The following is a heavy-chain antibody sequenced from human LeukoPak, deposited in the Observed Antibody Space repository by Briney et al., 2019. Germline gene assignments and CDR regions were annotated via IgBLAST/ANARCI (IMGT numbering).Heavy chain of an antibody. CDR2: IHPGNSET. D-gene: IGHD5-18*01. V-gene: IGHV5-51*01. CDR3: AIHNNYAFED. CDR1: GYSFISYW. Sequence: GESLKITCEASGYSFISYWIGWVRQMPGKGLEWVAIIHPGNSETKYSPSFQGQLSISADKSISTAFLQWSSLKASDTVMYYCAIHNNYAFEDLGQGTLVAVSS. J-gene: IGHJ4*02.